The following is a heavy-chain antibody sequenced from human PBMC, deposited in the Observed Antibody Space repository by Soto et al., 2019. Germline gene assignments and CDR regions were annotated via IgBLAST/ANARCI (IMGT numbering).Heavy chain of an antibody. V-gene: IGHV3-66*04. J-gene: IGHJ4*02. D-gene: IGHD6-13*01. CDR3: ARQDYSRGPIDY. CDR1: GFTVTNNY. Sequence: EAQLVESGGDLVQPGGSLRLSCAASGFTVTNNYMTWVRQAPGKGLEWVSSIQNGDTTYYADSVKGRFTISRDTSKNTLYLQMGDLRAEDTAVYYCARQDYSRGPIDYWGQGTLVTVSS. CDR2: IQNGDTT.